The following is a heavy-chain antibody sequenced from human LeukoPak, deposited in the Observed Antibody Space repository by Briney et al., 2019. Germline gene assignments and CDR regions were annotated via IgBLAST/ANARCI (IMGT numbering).Heavy chain of an antibody. Sequence: GGSLRLSCAASRFTFSSYAMSWVRQAPGKGLEWVSGISGSGGSTDYADSVKGRFTISRDTSKNTLYLQMNSLRAEDTALYYCAKDLGYSYAYLDYWGQGTLVTASS. J-gene: IGHJ4*02. V-gene: IGHV3-23*01. D-gene: IGHD5-18*01. CDR1: RFTFSSYA. CDR3: AKDLGYSYAYLDY. CDR2: ISGSGGST.